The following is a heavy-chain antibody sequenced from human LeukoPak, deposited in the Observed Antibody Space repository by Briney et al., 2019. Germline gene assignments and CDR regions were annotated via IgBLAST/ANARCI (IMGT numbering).Heavy chain of an antibody. CDR1: GFTFSRYA. CDR3: AKDLSWFGGSLATFGY. CDR2: IGGSGGTT. J-gene: IGHJ4*02. Sequence: PGGSLRLSCAASGFTFSRYAMSWVRRGPGKGLEWVSSIGGSGGTTYYADSVQGRFTISRDNSKNTLYLQMNSLSAEDTAVYYCAKDLSWFGGSLATFGYWGQGTLATVSS. V-gene: IGHV3-23*01. D-gene: IGHD3-10*01.